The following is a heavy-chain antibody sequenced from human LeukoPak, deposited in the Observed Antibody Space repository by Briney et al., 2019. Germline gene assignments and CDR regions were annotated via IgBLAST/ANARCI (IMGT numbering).Heavy chain of an antibody. CDR3: ASIVVPAEFDY. J-gene: IGHJ4*02. CDR1: GFTFSSYW. CDR2: IKQDGSEK. Sequence: GGSLRLSCAASGFTFSSYWMSWVRQAPGKGLEWVANIKQDGSEKYYVDSVKGRFTISRDNAKNSLYLQMNSLRAEGTAVYYCASIVVPAEFDYWGQGTLVTVSS. V-gene: IGHV3-7*01. D-gene: IGHD2-2*01.